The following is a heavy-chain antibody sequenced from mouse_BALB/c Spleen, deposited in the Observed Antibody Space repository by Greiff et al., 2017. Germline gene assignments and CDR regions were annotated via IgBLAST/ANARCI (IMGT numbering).Heavy chain of an antibody. CDR3: NRGSFDY. CDR1: GFNIKDYY. Sequence: EVQLQQSGAELVRSGASVKLSCTASGFNIKDYYMHWVKQRPEQGLEWIGWIDPENGDTEYAPKFQGKATMTADTSSNTAYLQLSSLTSEDTAVYYCNRGSFDYWGQGTTLTVSS. J-gene: IGHJ2*01. V-gene: IGHV14-4*02. CDR2: IDPENGDT.